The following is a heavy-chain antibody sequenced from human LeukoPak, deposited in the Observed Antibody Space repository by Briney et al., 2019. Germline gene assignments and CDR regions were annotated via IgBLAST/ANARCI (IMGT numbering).Heavy chain of an antibody. CDR1: GFIFSDYN. D-gene: IGHD2-15*01. CDR2: IDSSSSTI. CDR3: ARDPPEDALYCSGGSCYSGWYFDL. Sequence: GGSLRLSCEASGFIFSDYNMNWVRQAPGKGLEWLSFIDSSSSTIYYADSVKGRFAISRDNAKNSLFLQMDSLRAEDTALYHCARDPPEDALYCSGGSCYSGWYFDLWGRGTLVTVSS. V-gene: IGHV3-48*04. J-gene: IGHJ2*01.